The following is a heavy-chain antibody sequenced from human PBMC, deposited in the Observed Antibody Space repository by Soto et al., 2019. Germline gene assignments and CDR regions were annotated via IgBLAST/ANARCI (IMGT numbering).Heavy chain of an antibody. CDR1: GFTFSSYS. V-gene: IGHV3-21*01. Sequence: GGSLRLSCAASGFTFSSYSMTWVRQAPGKGLEWVSSISSSSSYIYYADSVKGRFTISRDNAKNSLYLQMNSLRAEDTAVYYCARGRNGWGPDAXDIWGQGTMVTVSS. CDR3: ARGRNGWGPDAXDI. J-gene: IGHJ3*02. D-gene: IGHD1-1*01. CDR2: ISSSSSYI.